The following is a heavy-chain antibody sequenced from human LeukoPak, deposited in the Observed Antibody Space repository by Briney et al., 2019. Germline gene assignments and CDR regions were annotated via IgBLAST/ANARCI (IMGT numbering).Heavy chain of an antibody. Sequence: GGSLRLSXAASGFTFSSYWMSWVRQAPGKGLEWVANIKQDGSEKYYVDSVKGRFTISRDNAKNSLYLQMNSLRAEDTAVYYCARARYPKYYYGSGSTNWFDPWGQGTLVTVSS. J-gene: IGHJ5*02. CDR1: GFTFSSYW. CDR2: IKQDGSEK. CDR3: ARARYPKYYYGSGSTNWFDP. D-gene: IGHD3-10*01. V-gene: IGHV3-7*01.